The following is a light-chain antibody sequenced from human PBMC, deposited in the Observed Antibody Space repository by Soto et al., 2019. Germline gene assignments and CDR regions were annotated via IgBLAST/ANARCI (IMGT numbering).Light chain of an antibody. Sequence: EIVLTQSPATLSLSPGERATLSCRASQSVGSYLAWYQQKPGQPPRLLIYDASNRATGIPARFSGSGSGTAFTLTSSSLEPEDFAVYYCQQRSSWPRLTFGGGNKVEIK. CDR2: DAS. CDR3: QQRSSWPRLT. CDR1: QSVGSY. V-gene: IGKV3-11*01. J-gene: IGKJ4*01.